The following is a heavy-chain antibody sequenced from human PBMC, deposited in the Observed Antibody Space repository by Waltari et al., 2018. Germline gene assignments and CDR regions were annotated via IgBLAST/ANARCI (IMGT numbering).Heavy chain of an antibody. CDR1: GFSFSNFG. J-gene: IGHJ4*02. Sequence: QVLLVESGGGVVQPGTSLRLSCAASGFSFSNFGRHWVRQAPGKGLESGAVISYDGRDLYYADAVKGRATISRDNSKNTLYLQMNSLRPEDTAVYYCAKEGVVINGYYFDYWGQGTLVTVSS. CDR2: ISYDGRDL. V-gene: IGHV3-30*18. D-gene: IGHD2-21*01. CDR3: AKEGVVINGYYFDY.